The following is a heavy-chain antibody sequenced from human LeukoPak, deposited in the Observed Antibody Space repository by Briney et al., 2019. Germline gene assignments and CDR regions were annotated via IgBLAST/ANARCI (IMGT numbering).Heavy chain of an antibody. V-gene: IGHV4-38-2*02. D-gene: IGHD6-13*01. CDR1: GYSISSGYY. Sequence: SETLSLTCTVSGYSISSGYYWGWIRQPPGKGLEWIGSIYHSGSTYYNPSLKSRVTISVDTSKNQFSLKLSSVTAADTAVYYCARLGSSPAAGTIDYWGQGTLVTVSS. J-gene: IGHJ4*02. CDR2: IYHSGST. CDR3: ARLGSSPAAGTIDY.